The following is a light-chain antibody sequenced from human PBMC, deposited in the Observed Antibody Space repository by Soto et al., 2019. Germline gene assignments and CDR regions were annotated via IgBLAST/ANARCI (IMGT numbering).Light chain of an antibody. CDR1: QSVSSSY. CDR3: QQYGSSPWT. J-gene: IGKJ1*01. CDR2: GAS. Sequence: IVLTQSPGTLSLSPGERATLSCRASQSVSSSYLAWYQQKPRQAPRLLIYGASSRATGIPDRFSGSGSGTDFTLTISRLEPGDFAVYYCQQYGSSPWTFGQGTKVEIK. V-gene: IGKV3-20*01.